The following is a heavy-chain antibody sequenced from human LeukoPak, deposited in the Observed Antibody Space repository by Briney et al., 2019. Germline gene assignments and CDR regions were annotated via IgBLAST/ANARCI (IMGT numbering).Heavy chain of an antibody. CDR2: INHSGST. J-gene: IGHJ3*02. V-gene: IGHV4-34*01. Sequence: KSSETLSLTCAVYGGSFSGYYWSWIRQPPGKGLEWIGEINHSGSTYYNPSLKSRVTISVDTSKNQFSLKLSSVTAADTAVYYCARHIGRWLKPDAFDIWGQGTMVTVSS. CDR1: GGSFSGYY. CDR3: ARHIGRWLKPDAFDI. D-gene: IGHD5-24*01.